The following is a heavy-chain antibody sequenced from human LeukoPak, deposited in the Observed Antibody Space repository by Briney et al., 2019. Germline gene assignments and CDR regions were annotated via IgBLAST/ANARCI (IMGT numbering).Heavy chain of an antibody. CDR3: ARARSWHDFDI. CDR2: ISSSSSYI. CDR1: GFTFSSYS. J-gene: IGHJ3*02. V-gene: IGHV3-21*01. Sequence: GGSLRLSCAASGFTFSSYSMNWVRQAPGKGLEWVSSISSSSSYIYYADSVKGRFTISRDNAKNSLYLQMNSLRAEDTAVYYCARARSWHDFDIWGQGTMVTVSS. D-gene: IGHD3-10*01.